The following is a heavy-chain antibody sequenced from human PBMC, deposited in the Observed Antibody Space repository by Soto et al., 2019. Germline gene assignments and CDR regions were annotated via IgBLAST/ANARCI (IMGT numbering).Heavy chain of an antibody. Sequence: GASVKVSCKASGGTLSSYTIHWVRQAPGQRLEWMGWINAGNGNTEYSQKFQGRVTITRDTSASTAYMALSSLRSEDSAVYYCARDATLHFAFWKKWNWFDLWGQGTLVTVSS. CDR2: INAGNGNT. J-gene: IGHJ5*02. CDR3: ARDATLHFAFWKKWNWFDL. CDR1: GGTLSSYT. V-gene: IGHV1-3*01. D-gene: IGHD3-3*01.